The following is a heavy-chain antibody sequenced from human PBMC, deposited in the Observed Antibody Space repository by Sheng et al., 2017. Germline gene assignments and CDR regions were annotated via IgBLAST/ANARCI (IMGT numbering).Heavy chain of an antibody. V-gene: IGHV3-66*01. Sequence: EVQLVESGGGLVQPGGSLRLSCAASGFTVSSNYMSWVRQAPGKGLEWVSVIYSDGRAYYADSVKDRFTISRDNSKNTLYLQLNSLRAEDTAVYYCGSGNYYVGAYWGQGTLVTVSS. CDR3: GSGNYYVGAY. D-gene: IGHD3-22*01. CDR2: IYSDGRA. J-gene: IGHJ4*02. CDR1: GFTVSSNY.